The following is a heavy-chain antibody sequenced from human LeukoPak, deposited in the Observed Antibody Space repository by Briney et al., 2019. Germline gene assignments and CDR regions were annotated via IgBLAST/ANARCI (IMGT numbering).Heavy chain of an antibody. V-gene: IGHV4-34*01. J-gene: IGHJ4*02. Sequence: SETLSLTCAVYGGSFSGYYWSWIRQPPGKGLEWIGEINHSGSTNYNPSLKSRVTISVDTSKNQFSLKLSSVTAADTAVYYCAKTYSGYEGRVFDYWGQGTLVTVSS. D-gene: IGHD5-12*01. CDR2: INHSGST. CDR1: GGSFSGYY. CDR3: AKTYSGYEGRVFDY.